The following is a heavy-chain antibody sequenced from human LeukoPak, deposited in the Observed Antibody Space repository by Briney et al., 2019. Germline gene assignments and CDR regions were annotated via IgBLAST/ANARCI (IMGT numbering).Heavy chain of an antibody. CDR1: GGSMSNYF. Sequence: SETLSLTCTVSGGSMSNYFWSWIRQPAGKGLEWIGRIYSSGSTNYNPSLKTRVTMSVDTSKNQFSLKLSSVTAADTAMYYCAREDTALGNADFWGQGTLVTVSS. CDR2: IYSSGST. CDR3: AREDTALGNADF. D-gene: IGHD5-18*01. V-gene: IGHV4-4*07. J-gene: IGHJ4*02.